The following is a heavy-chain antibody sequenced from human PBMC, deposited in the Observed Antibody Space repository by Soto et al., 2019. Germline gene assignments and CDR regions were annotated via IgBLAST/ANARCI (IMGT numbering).Heavy chain of an antibody. V-gene: IGHV4-34*01. CDR2: IDHSGYT. J-gene: IGHJ6*02. CDR1: GGSFSGYY. D-gene: IGHD3-10*01. Sequence: SETLSLTCAVYGGSFSGYYWNWIRQPPGKGLEWIGEIDHSGYTNYNPSLKSRVTISVDTSKNQFSLRLTSVTAADTAVYYCVRDRGGGSGKYYVSMGMDVWGRGTTVTVSS. CDR3: VRDRGGGSGKYYVSMGMDV.